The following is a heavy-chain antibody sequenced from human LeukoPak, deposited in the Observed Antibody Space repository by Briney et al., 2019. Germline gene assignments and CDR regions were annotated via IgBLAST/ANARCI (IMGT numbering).Heavy chain of an antibody. CDR2: INPNRGGA. CDR1: GYTFTGYY. D-gene: IGHD4-17*01. Sequence: ASVKVSCKASGYTFTGYYMHWVRQAPGQGLECMGRINPNRGGANYAQKFQGRVTMTRDTSISTAYMELSRLRSDDTAVYYCARRHGDYVAFDYWGQGTLVTVSS. CDR3: ARRHGDYVAFDY. V-gene: IGHV1-2*06. J-gene: IGHJ4*02.